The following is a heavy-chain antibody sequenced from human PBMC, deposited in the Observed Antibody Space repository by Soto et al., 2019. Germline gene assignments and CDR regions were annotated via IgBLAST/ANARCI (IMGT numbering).Heavy chain of an antibody. D-gene: IGHD2-21*02. CDR3: ARGGCGGDCYHDY. CDR2: IIPILGIA. Sequence: QVQLVQSGAEVKKPRSSVKVSCKASGGTFSSYTISWVRQAPGQGLEWMGRIIPILGIANYAQKFQGRVTITADKSTSTAYMELSSLRSEDTAVYYCARGGCGGDCYHDYWGQGTLVTVSS. CDR1: GGTFSSYT. J-gene: IGHJ4*02. V-gene: IGHV1-69*02.